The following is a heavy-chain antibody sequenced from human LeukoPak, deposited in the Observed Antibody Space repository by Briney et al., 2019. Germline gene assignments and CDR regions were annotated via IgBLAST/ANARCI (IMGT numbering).Heavy chain of an antibody. CDR3: ARDTRYCSSTSCPNWFDP. CDR2: IYYSGST. V-gene: IGHV4-31*03. Sequence: SQTLSLTCTVSGVSISSGGYYWSWIRQHPGKGLEWIGYIYYSGSTYYNPSLKSRFTISVDTSKNQFSLKLSSVTAADTAVYYCARDTRYCSSTSCPNWFDPWGQGTLVTVSS. J-gene: IGHJ5*02. CDR1: GVSISSGGYY. D-gene: IGHD2-2*01.